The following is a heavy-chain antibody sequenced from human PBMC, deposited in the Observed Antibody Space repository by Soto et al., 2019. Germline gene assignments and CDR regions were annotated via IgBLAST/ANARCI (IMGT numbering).Heavy chain of an antibody. J-gene: IGHJ4*02. CDR3: ARGRSDDYFDY. CDR2: IKQDGSEK. V-gene: IGHV3-7*01. Sequence: EVQLVESGGGLVQPGGSLRLSCAASGFTFSGYYMTWVRQSPGRGPEWVGNIKQDGSEKYYVDSLKGRFSISRDNAKKSLYLQMNSLRVEDTAVYYCARGRSDDYFDYWGQGTLVTVSS. D-gene: IGHD2-15*01. CDR1: GFTFSGYY.